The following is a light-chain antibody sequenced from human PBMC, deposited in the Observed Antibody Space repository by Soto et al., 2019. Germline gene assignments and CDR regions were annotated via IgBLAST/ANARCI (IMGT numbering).Light chain of an antibody. CDR3: AAWDGSLSGYV. CDR2: RNN. V-gene: IGLV1-47*01. J-gene: IGLJ1*01. Sequence: QSVLTQPPSASGTPGQRVTISCSGSSSNIGSNYVYWYQQLPGTAPKLLIYRNNQRPSGVPDRFSGSKSGTSASLAISGHRSEDEADYYCAAWDGSLSGYVFGTVTKVTVL. CDR1: SSNIGSNY.